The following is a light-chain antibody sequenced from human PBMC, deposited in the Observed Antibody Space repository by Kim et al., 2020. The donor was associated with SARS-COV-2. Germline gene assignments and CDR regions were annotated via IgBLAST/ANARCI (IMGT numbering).Light chain of an antibody. CDR1: QSVSSTY. Sequence: EVVLTQSPGTLSLSPGERATLSCRASQSVSSTYFAWYQHKVGQPPSLLISGASSRATGIPDRFSGSGSETDFTLTISRVEPEDSAVYYCQQYGSLPLITFGQGTRREIK. CDR3: QQYGSLPLIT. J-gene: IGKJ5*01. V-gene: IGKV3-20*01. CDR2: GAS.